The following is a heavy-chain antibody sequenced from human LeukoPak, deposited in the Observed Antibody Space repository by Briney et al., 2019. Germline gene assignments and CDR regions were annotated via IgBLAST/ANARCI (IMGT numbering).Heavy chain of an antibody. Sequence: SETLSLTCTVSGGSISSYYWSWIRQPAGKGREWIGRIYTSGSTNYNPSLKTRVTRSADTSKNQFSLKLRSLTAADTAVYYCAGQYCSSTSCYDLAYWGQGTLVTVSS. CDR2: IYTSGST. CDR1: GGSISSYY. J-gene: IGHJ4*02. V-gene: IGHV4-4*07. D-gene: IGHD2-2*01. CDR3: AGQYCSSTSCYDLAY.